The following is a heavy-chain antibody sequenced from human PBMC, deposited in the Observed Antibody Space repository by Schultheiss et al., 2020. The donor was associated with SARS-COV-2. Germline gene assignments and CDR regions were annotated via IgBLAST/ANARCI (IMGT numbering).Heavy chain of an antibody. CDR3: AREATIHGMDV. Sequence: GGSLRLSCAASGFTFSSYSMNWVRQAPGKGLEWVSYISSSGSTIYYADSVKGRFTISRDNAKNSLYLQMNSLRAEDTAVYYCAREATIHGMDVWGQGTTVTVSS. D-gene: IGHD5-12*01. CDR1: GFTFSSYS. J-gene: IGHJ6*02. CDR2: ISSSGSTI. V-gene: IGHV3-48*04.